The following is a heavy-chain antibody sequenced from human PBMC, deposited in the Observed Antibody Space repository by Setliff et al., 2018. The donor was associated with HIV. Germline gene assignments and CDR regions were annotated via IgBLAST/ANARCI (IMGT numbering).Heavy chain of an antibody. CDR3: ARASTASAMVQDVPAI. CDR2: IYYSGTT. Sequence: KPSETLSLTCTVSGASMSSGDYYWSWIRQPPGKGLEWIGYIYYSGTTYYSPSLKSRVTISVNKSKNQFSLKLRSVTAADTAVYYCARASTASAMVQDVPAIWGQGTMVTVS. D-gene: IGHD5-18*01. J-gene: IGHJ3*02. CDR1: GASMSSGDYY. V-gene: IGHV4-30-4*08.